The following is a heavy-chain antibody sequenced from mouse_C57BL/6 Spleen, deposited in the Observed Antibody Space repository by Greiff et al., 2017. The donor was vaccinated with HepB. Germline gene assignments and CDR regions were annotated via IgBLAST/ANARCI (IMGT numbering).Heavy chain of an antibody. D-gene: IGHD1-1*01. CDR1: GFSLTSYG. Sequence: QVQLQQSGPGLVQPSQSLSITCTVSGFSLTSYGVHWVRQSPGKGLEWLGVIWSGGSTDYNAAFISRLSISKDNSKSQVFFKMNSLQADDTAIYYWARKPPGYGSSERGYFDVWGTGTTVTVSS. CDR3: ARKPPGYGSSERGYFDV. V-gene: IGHV2-2*01. CDR2: IWSGGST. J-gene: IGHJ1*03.